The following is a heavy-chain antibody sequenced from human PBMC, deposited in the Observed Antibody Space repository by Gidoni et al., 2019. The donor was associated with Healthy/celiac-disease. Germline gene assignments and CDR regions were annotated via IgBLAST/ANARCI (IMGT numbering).Heavy chain of an antibody. CDR1: GYTFTSYY. CDR3: ARLNSSGYYYEFDY. V-gene: IGHV1-46*01. Sequence: QVQLVQSGAEVKKPGASVKVSCKAYGYTFTSYYMHWVRQAPGQGLEWMGIINPSGGSTSYAEKFQGRVTMTRDTSTSTGYMELSSLRSEDTAVYYCARLNSSGYYYEFDYWGQGTLVTVSS. J-gene: IGHJ4*02. CDR2: INPSGGST. D-gene: IGHD3-22*01.